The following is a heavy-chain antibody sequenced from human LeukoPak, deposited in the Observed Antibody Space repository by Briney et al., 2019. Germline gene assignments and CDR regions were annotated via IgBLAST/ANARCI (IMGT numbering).Heavy chain of an antibody. CDR2: ISYDGSNK. CDR3: ARDRDYYDSSGPLDY. V-gene: IGHV3-30-3*01. Sequence: GGSLRLSCAASGFTFSSYAMHWVRQAPGKGLEWVAVISYDGSNKYYADSAKGRFTISRDNSKNTLYLQMNSLRAEDTAVCYCARDRDYYDSSGPLDYWGQGTLVTVSS. CDR1: GFTFSSYA. D-gene: IGHD3-22*01. J-gene: IGHJ4*02.